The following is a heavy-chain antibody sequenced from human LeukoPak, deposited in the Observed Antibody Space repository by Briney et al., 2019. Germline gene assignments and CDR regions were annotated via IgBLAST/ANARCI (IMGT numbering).Heavy chain of an antibody. CDR2: IITIFGTA. CDR1: GGTFSSYA. D-gene: IGHD6-19*01. Sequence: ASVKVSCKASGGTFSSYAISWVRQAPGQGLEWMGRIITIFGTANYAQKFQGRVTITTDESTSTAYMELSSLRSEDTAVYYCARNGYSSGWYSCFDYWGQGTLVTVSS. CDR3: ARNGYSSGWYSCFDY. V-gene: IGHV1-69*05. J-gene: IGHJ4*02.